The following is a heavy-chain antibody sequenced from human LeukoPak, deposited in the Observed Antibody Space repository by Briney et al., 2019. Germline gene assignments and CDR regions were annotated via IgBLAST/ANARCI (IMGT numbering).Heavy chain of an antibody. Sequence: SETLSLTCAVYGGSFSEYYWSWIRQPPGKGLEWIGEINHSGSTNYNPSLKSRVTISLYTSKNQFSLKLSSMTAADTAVYYCARRITVFYWFDPWDQGTLVTVSS. D-gene: IGHD2/OR15-2a*01. J-gene: IGHJ5*02. CDR2: INHSGST. CDR3: ARRITVFYWFDP. V-gene: IGHV4-34*01. CDR1: GGSFSEYY.